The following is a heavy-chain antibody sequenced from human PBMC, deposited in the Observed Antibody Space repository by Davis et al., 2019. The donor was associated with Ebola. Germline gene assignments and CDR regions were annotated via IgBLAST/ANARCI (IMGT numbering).Heavy chain of an antibody. CDR3: ARYCHYTDCSYFDC. Sequence: PGGSLRLSCAASGFTFSNYDMSWVRQVPGKGLEWVSTISASEGHTHYSDSVKGRFTISRDNSKDTLYLQMNGLRAEDTATYYCARYCHYTDCSYFDCWGQGTMVAVSS. V-gene: IGHV3-23*01. D-gene: IGHD2-15*01. CDR2: ISASEGHT. J-gene: IGHJ4*02. CDR1: GFTFSNYD.